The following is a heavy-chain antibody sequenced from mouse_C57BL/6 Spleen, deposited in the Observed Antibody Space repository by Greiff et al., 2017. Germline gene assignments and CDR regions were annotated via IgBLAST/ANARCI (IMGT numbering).Heavy chain of an antibody. D-gene: IGHD2-4*01. CDR1: GYTFTSYW. CDR3: ATSYYDYDHWFAY. V-gene: IGHV1-50*01. CDR2: IDPSDSST. Sequence: VQLQQPGAELVKPGASVKLSCKASGYTFTSYWLQWVKQRPGQGLEWIGEIDPSDSSTNYNQKFKGKATLTVDTSSSTAYMQLSSLTSEDSAVYYCATSYYDYDHWFAYWGQGTLVTVSA. J-gene: IGHJ3*01.